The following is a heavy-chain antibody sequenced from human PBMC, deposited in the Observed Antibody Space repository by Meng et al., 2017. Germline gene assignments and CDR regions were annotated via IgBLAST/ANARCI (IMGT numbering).Heavy chain of an antibody. D-gene: IGHD6-13*01. CDR1: GFTFSDYY. CDR2: ISSSGSTI. J-gene: IGHJ4*02. CDR3: ARARGSIAAAGTGIYYFDY. Sequence: GESLKISCAASGFTFSDYYMSWIRQAPGKGLEWVSYISSSGSTIYYADSVKGRFTIPRDNAKNSLYLQMNSLRAEDTAVYYCARARGSIAAAGTGIYYFDYWGQGTLVTVSS. V-gene: IGHV3-11*01.